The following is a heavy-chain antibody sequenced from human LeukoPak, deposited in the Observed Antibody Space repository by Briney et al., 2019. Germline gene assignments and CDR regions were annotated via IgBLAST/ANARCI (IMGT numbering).Heavy chain of an antibody. CDR1: GYTFTNYY. J-gene: IGHJ4*02. Sequence: GASVKVSCKASGYTFTNYYIHWVRQAPGQGLEWMGIINPGGRSTSYAQKFQGRVTMTRDTSTSTVYMELSSLRSEDMAVYYCVIRIPGNGYWGQGTRVTVSS. CDR3: VIRIPGNGY. V-gene: IGHV1-46*01. CDR2: INPGGRST. D-gene: IGHD1-14*01.